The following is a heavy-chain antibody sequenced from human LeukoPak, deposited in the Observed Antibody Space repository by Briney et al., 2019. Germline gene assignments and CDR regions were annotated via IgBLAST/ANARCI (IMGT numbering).Heavy chain of an antibody. CDR3: AGLLDYGDYGDAFDI. V-gene: IGHV4-59*08. Sequence: PSETLSFTCTVSGGSISSYYWSWIRQPPGKGLEWIGYIYYSGSTNYNPSLKSRVTISVDTSKNQFSLKLSSVTAADTAVYYCAGLLDYGDYGDAFDIWGQGTMVTDSS. D-gene: IGHD4-17*01. J-gene: IGHJ3*02. CDR1: GGSISSYY. CDR2: IYYSGST.